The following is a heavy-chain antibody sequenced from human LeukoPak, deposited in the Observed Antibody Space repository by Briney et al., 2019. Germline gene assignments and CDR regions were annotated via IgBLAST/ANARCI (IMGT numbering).Heavy chain of an antibody. CDR3: ARHTTGARQSFDS. V-gene: IGHV3-23*01. D-gene: IGHD1-26*01. CDR2: ISGSDDAT. CDR1: GFTFSSHS. J-gene: IGHJ4*02. Sequence: PGGSLRLSCSASGFTFSSHSMSWVRQAPGKGLEWVSVISGSDDATFYADSVKGRFTISRDNSKNTLFLQMSSLGGEDTATYYCARHTTGARQSFDSWGQGIVVFVSS.